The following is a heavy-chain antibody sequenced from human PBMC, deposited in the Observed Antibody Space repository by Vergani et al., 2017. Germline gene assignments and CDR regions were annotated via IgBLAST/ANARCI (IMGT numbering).Heavy chain of an antibody. CDR2: IYYSGST. V-gene: IGHV4-59*12. CDR3: ARDKGCSGGSCSPSFQH. CDR1: GGSISSYY. Sequence: QVQLQESGPGLVKPSETLSLTCTVSGGSISSYYWSWIRQPPGKGLEWIGYIYYSGSTYYNPSLKSRVTISVDTSKNQFSLKLSSVTAADTAVYYCARDKGCSGGSCSPSFQHWGQGTLVTVSS. D-gene: IGHD2-15*01. J-gene: IGHJ1*01.